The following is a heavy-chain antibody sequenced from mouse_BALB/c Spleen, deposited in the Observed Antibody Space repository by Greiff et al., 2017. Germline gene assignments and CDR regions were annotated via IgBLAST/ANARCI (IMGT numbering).Heavy chain of an antibody. CDR2: ISSGGGST. Sequence: EVMLVESGGGLVKPGGSLKLSCAASGFAFSSYDMSWVRQTPEKRLEWVAYISSGGGSTYYPDTVKGRFTISRDNAKNTLYLQMSSLKSEDTAMYYCARHYYGSSWYFDVWGAGTTVTVSS. CDR1: GFAFSSYD. CDR3: ARHYYGSSWYFDV. J-gene: IGHJ1*01. V-gene: IGHV5-12-1*01. D-gene: IGHD1-1*01.